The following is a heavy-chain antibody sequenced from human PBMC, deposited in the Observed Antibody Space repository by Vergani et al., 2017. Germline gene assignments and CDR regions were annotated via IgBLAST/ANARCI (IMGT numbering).Heavy chain of an antibody. V-gene: IGHV3-23*01. CDR1: GFNFNNYG. Sequence: EVQLLESGGGLVQPGGSLRISCAVSGFNFNNYGMSCVRRAPGKGLEWVSAINGGKTYYADSVKDRFTISTDNFKNTLYLQMMSLRAEDTAVYYCAKECKISTPFVADWGQGTLVAVSS. CDR3: AKECKISTPFVAD. D-gene: IGHD3-3*02. J-gene: IGHJ4*02. CDR2: INGGKT.